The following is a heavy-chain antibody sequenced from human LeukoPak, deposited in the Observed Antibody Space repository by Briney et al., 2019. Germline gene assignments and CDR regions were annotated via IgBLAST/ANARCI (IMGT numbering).Heavy chain of an antibody. D-gene: IGHD6-6*01. CDR1: GFTFSSYS. CDR3: ARDWGSSSEYDY. V-gene: IGHV3-7*01. Sequence: PGGSLRLSCAASGFTFSSYSMNWVRQAPGKGLEWVANIKQDGSEKYYVDSVKGRFTISRDNAKNSLYLQMNSLRAEDTAVYYCARDWGSSSEYDYWGQGTLVTVSS. CDR2: IKQDGSEK. J-gene: IGHJ4*02.